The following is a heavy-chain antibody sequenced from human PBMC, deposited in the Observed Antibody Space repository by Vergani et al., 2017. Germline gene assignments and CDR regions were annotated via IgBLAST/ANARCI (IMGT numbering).Heavy chain of an antibody. J-gene: IGHJ5*02. V-gene: IGHV1-3*01. D-gene: IGHD6-13*01. CDR3: ARGKQLGFDP. Sequence: QVQLVQSGAEVKKPGASVKVSCKASGYTFTSYAMHWVRQAPGKSLDGMGWINAGNGKTKYSQKFQGRVTITRDTSASTAYMELSSLRSEDTAVYYCARGKQLGFDPWGQGTLVTVSS. CDR1: GYTFTSYA. CDR2: INAGNGKT.